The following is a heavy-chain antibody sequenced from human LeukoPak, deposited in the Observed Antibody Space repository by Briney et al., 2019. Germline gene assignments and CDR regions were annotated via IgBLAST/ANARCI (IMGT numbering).Heavy chain of an antibody. CDR1: GGSFSGYY. V-gene: IGHV4-34*01. CDR3: ARADYVWGSYRTRYYFDY. D-gene: IGHD3-16*02. Sequence: SETLSLTCAVYGGSFSGYYWSWIRQPPGKGLEWIGEINHSGSTNYNPSLKSRVTISVDTSKNQFSLKLSSVTAADTAVYYCARADYVWGSYRTRYYFDYWGQGTLATVSS. CDR2: INHSGST. J-gene: IGHJ4*02.